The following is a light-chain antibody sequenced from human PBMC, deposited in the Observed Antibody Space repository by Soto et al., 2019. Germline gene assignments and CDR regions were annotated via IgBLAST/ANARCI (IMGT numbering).Light chain of an antibody. J-gene: IGLJ1*01. CDR3: SSYAGSNTYV. Sequence: QSALTQPTSASGSPGQSVTISCTGTSSDVGGYNYVSWYQQHPGKAPKLMIYEVSKRPSGVPDRFSGSKSGNTASLTVSGLQAEDEADYYCSSYAGSNTYVFGTGNKLTVL. CDR2: EVS. V-gene: IGLV2-8*01. CDR1: SSDVGGYNY.